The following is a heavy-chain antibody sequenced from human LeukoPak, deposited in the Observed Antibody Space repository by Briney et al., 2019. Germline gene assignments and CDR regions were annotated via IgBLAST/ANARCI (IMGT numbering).Heavy chain of an antibody. J-gene: IGHJ4*02. D-gene: IGHD1-26*01. V-gene: IGHV3-33*06. CDR2: ICYDGSNT. CDR3: AKDSSAYSGSYYHY. Sequence: GGSLRLACAAAGFTFSSGGMQWVSQSAGEGREWVAVICYDGSNTYYAASVKGRFTTSSHNSKNPLYLQMNTLRAEDTAIYYCAKDSSAYSGSYYHYWGQGTLVTVSS. CDR1: GFTFSSGG.